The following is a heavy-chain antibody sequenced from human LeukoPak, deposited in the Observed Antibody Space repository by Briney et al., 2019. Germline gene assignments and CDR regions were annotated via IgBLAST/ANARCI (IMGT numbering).Heavy chain of an antibody. CDR1: GFTFSNAW. CDR3: TTALNSYSSSSNYFDY. V-gene: IGHV3-15*01. J-gene: IGHJ4*02. CDR2: VKSKTDGGTT. D-gene: IGHD6-13*01. Sequence: GGSLRLSCAASGFTFSNAWMSWVRQAPGKGLEWVGRVKSKTDGGTTGYAAPVKGRFTISRDDSKSTLYLQMNSLKTGDTAVYYCTTALNSYSSSSNYFDYWGQGTLVTVSS.